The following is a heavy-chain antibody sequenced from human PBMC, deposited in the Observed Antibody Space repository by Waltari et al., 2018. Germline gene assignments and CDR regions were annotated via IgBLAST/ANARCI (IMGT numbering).Heavy chain of an antibody. CDR2: VVGRVATT. CDR3: AKAFRGYSGSYFDI. CDR1: GFSFGGFG. J-gene: IGHJ4*02. Sequence: EVQLLESGGGLVQPGGSLRLSCAASGFSFGGFGMNWVRQAPGKGMGWVSGVVGRVATTYYAASVRGRFTVSRDNNRNTMYLQMNSLRAEDTAVYYCAKAFRGYSGSYFDIWGRGTLVAVSA. V-gene: IGHV3-23*01. D-gene: IGHD5-12*01.